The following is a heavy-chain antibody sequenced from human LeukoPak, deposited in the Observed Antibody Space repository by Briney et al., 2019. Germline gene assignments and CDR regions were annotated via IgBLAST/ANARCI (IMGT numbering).Heavy chain of an antibody. CDR2: IIPILGIA. CDR1: GGTFSSYT. D-gene: IGHD6-13*01. Sequence: SVKVSCKASGGTFSSYTISWVRQAPGQGLEWMGRIIPILGIAIYAQKFQGRVTITADKSTSTAYMELSSLRSEDTAVYYCARDLIAAAEADYWGQGTLVTVSS. V-gene: IGHV1-69*04. CDR3: ARDLIAAAEADY. J-gene: IGHJ4*02.